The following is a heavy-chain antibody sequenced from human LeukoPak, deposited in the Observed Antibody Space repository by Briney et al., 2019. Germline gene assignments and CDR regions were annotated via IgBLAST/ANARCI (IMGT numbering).Heavy chain of an antibody. CDR1: GFIVSSNY. D-gene: IGHD6-19*01. CDR2: IYGSSRT. CDR3: ATWPGAWYGEDS. Sequence: GGSLRLSCAGSGFIVSSNYMSWVRQAAGKGLEWVSVIYGSSRTYYADSVRGRFTISRDNSQNTLFLQMNNLRAEDTAVYHCATWPGAWYGEDSWGQGTLVTVSS. V-gene: IGHV3-53*01. J-gene: IGHJ4*02.